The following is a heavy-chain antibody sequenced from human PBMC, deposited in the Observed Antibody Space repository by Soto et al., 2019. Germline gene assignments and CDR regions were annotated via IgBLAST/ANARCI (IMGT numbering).Heavy chain of an antibody. V-gene: IGHV4-31*03. D-gene: IGHD1-20*01. J-gene: IGHJ5*02. Sequence: SETLSLTCTVSGDSMKKSGNYWTWLRQHPVRGLEWIGYISYSGSTFYNPSLKSRLTISIDTSKLQFSLRLTSVTAADTAVYYCARALNWNYIHLFDPWGQGALVTVSS. CDR2: ISYSGST. CDR1: GDSMKKSGNY. CDR3: ARALNWNYIHLFDP.